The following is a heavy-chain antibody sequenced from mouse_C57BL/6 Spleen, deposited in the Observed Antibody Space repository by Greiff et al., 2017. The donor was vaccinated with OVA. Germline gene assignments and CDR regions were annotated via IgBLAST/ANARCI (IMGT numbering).Heavy chain of an antibody. CDR2: IDPETGGT. CDR1: GYTFTDYE. Sequence: QVQLKQSGAELVRPGASVTLSCKASGYTFTDYEMHWVKQTPVHGLEWIGAIDPETGGTAYNQKFKGKAILTADKSSSTAYMELRSLTSEDSAVYYCTRAQATYWAWFAYWGQGTLVTVSA. CDR3: TRAQATYWAWFAY. D-gene: IGHD3-2*02. V-gene: IGHV1-15*01. J-gene: IGHJ3*01.